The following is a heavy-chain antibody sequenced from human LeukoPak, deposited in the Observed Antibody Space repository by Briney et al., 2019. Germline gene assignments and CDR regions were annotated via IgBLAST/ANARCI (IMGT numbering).Heavy chain of an antibody. CDR3: ARWRGRGWFDP. V-gene: IGHV4-34*01. CDR1: GRSFRGYF. Sequence: SETLSLTCGVSGRSFRGYFWSWIRQTPGKGLEWIGEINHGGGNNYNPSLKSRVTMSLGTSENQFSLNMTSVTAADTAMYFCARWRGRGWFDPWGQGTLVTVSS. J-gene: IGHJ5*02. CDR2: INHGGGN. D-gene: IGHD3-3*01.